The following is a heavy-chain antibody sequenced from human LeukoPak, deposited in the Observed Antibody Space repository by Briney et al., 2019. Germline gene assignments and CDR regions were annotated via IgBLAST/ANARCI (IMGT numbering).Heavy chain of an antibody. CDR1: GYSFTSYW. CDR2: IYPGDSDT. D-gene: IGHD5-18*01. J-gene: IGHJ6*03. V-gene: IGHV5-51*01. CDR3: ARLPGGRGYPIYYMDV. Sequence: GESLKISCKGSGYSFTSYWIGWVRQMPGKGLEWMGIIYPGDSDTRYSPSFQGQVTISADRSISTAYLQWSSLKASDTAMYYCARLPGGRGYPIYYMDVWGKGTTVTVSS.